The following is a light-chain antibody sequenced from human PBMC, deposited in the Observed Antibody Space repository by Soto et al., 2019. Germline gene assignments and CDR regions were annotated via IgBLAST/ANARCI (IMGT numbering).Light chain of an antibody. CDR1: QDIGIY. CDR3: PQLTSYPVT. V-gene: IGKV1-9*01. J-gene: IGKJ1*01. Sequence: IQLTQSPSSLSASVGDRVTITCRASQDIGIYLAWYQQKPGKAPNLLIYAASSLQRGVPSRFSGSGSGTDFTLTIRSLQLEYFATYHCPQLTSYPVTVVQGTKVDMK. CDR2: AAS.